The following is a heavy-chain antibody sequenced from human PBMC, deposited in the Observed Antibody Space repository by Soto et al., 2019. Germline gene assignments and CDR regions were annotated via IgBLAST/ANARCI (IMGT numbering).Heavy chain of an antibody. Sequence: GWSLRLSCAASGFSFIDYAMSWVRQAPGKGLEWVSAISGSGGSTYYADSVKGRFTISRDNSKNTVYLQMNSLRAKDTAVYYCAKGSYVDYGWFDTWGQGTLVTVSS. CDR3: AKGSYVDYGWFDT. D-gene: IGHD4-17*01. V-gene: IGHV3-23*01. CDR1: GFSFIDYA. J-gene: IGHJ5*02. CDR2: ISGSGGST.